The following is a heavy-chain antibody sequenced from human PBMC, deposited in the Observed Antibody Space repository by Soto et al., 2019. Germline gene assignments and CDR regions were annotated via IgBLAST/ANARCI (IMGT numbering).Heavy chain of an antibody. V-gene: IGHV3-66*01. CDR3: ARDGSGH. Sequence: EVQLVESGGGLVQPGGSLRLSCAASGLTVSTNPMSWVRQAPGKGLEWVSVIYTGGGTHYAYSVKGRFTIYRDNSKNTVKLQMNSLRPEDTAVYYCARDGSGHWGQGTLVTVSS. CDR2: IYTGGGT. CDR1: GLTVSTNP. J-gene: IGHJ4*02.